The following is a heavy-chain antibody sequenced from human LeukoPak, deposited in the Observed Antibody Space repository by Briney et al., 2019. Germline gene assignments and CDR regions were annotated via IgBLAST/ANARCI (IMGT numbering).Heavy chain of an antibody. J-gene: IGHJ4*02. CDR1: GGSISRHY. D-gene: IGHD3-22*01. CDR3: ARDTYYYDSSGYSLFDY. CDR2: IYYSGST. Sequence: SETLSLTCSVSGGSISRHYWSWIRQPPGKGLEWIGYIYYSGSTNYNPSLKSRVTISVDTSKNQFSLKLSSVTAADTAVYYCARDTYYYDSSGYSLFDYWGQGTLVTVSS. V-gene: IGHV4-59*11.